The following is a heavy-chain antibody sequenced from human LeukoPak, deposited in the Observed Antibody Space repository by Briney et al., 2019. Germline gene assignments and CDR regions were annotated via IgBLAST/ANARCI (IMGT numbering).Heavy chain of an antibody. J-gene: IGHJ5*02. V-gene: IGHV1-18*04. CDR2: ISAYNGNT. D-gene: IGHD5-12*01. CDR3: ARDAWYSGYEAELVLGWFDP. CDR1: GYTFTSYG. Sequence: ASVKVSCKAPGYTFTSYGISWVRQAPGQGLEWMGWISAYNGNTNYAQKLQGRVTMTTDTSTSTAYMELRSLRSDDTAVYYCARDAWYSGYEAELVLGWFDPWGQGTLVTVSS.